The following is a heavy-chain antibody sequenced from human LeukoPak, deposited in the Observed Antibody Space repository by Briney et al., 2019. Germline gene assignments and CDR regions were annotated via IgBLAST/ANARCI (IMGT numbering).Heavy chain of an antibody. CDR2: IYSGGST. CDR3: AREVRSSGWSFDY. V-gene: IGHV3-53*01. Sequence: GGSLGLSCAASGFTVSSNYMSWVRQAPGKGLEWVSVIYSGGSTYYADSVKGRFTISRDNSKNTLYLQMNSLRAEDTAVYYCAREVRSSGWSFDYWGQGTLVTVSS. D-gene: IGHD6-19*01. CDR1: GFTVSSNY. J-gene: IGHJ4*02.